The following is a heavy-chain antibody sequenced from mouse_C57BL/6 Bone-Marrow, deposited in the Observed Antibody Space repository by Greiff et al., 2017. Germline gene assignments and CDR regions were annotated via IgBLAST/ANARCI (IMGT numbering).Heavy chain of an antibody. CDR3: ARGGLPDYDDMDY. J-gene: IGHJ4*01. D-gene: IGHD2-2*01. CDR1: GYTFTSYW. V-gene: IGHV1-55*01. CDR2: IHPGSGST. Sequence: VQLQQPGAELVKPGASVKMSCKASGYTFTSYWITWVKQRPGQGLAWIGEIHPGSGSTNYNEKFKSKATLTVDTSSSTAYMQLSSLPSEYSAVYSCARGGLPDYDDMDYWGQGTSVTVSS.